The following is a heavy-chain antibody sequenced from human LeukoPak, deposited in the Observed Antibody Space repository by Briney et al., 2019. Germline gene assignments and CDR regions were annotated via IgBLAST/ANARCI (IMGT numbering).Heavy chain of an antibody. CDR2: IYYSGST. CDR1: GGSISSGGYY. D-gene: IGHD1-26*01. CDR3: ASLNSGSSIDY. Sequence: SETLSLTCTVSGGSISSGGYYWSWIRQHPGKGLEWIGYIYYSGSTYYNPSLKSRVTISVDTSKNQFSLKLSSVTAADTAVYYCASLNSGSSIDYWGQGTLVTVSS. V-gene: IGHV4-31*03. J-gene: IGHJ4*02.